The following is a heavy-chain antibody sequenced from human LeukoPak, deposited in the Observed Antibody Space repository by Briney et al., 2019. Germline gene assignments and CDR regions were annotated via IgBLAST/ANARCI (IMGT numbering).Heavy chain of an antibody. Sequence: SETLSLTCTVSGASVSSGLYYWSWIRQSPGKGLEWIGRIYYSGSTDCNTSLKSRVTISVDKSKNQFSLKLSSVTAADTAVYYCARRGGWFDPWGQGTLVTVSS. V-gene: IGHV4-61*01. D-gene: IGHD3-16*01. CDR3: ARRGGWFDP. CDR2: IYYSGST. J-gene: IGHJ5*02. CDR1: GASVSSGLYY.